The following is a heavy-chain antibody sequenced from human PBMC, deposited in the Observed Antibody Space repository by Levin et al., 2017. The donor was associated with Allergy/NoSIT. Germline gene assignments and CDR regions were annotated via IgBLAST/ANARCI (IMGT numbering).Heavy chain of an antibody. CDR2: ISSSSRYI. CDR1: GFTFNTYS. V-gene: IGHV3-21*06. Sequence: GGSLRLSCVASGFTFNTYSMNRVRQAPGKGLEWVSSISSSSRYIYYAESLKGRFTVSRDNAKNSLYLQMTSLRAEDTAVYYCATSRQDYGDGRDGLDVWGQGTTATVSS. CDR3: ATSRQDYGDGRDGLDV. J-gene: IGHJ6*01. D-gene: IGHD4-17*01.